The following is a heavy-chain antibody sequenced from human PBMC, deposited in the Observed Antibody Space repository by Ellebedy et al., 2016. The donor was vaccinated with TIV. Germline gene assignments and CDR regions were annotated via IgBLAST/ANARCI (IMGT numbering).Heavy chain of an antibody. V-gene: IGHV4-39*07. J-gene: IGHJ6*02. CDR2: IYYSGST. CDR1: GGSISSSSYY. Sequence: SETLSLXXTVSGGSISSSSYYWGWIRQPPGKGLEWIGSIYYSGSTYYNPSLKSRVTISVDTSKNQFSLKLSSVTAADTAVYYCASTKQQLVGFSYYYYGMDVWGQGTTVTVSS. D-gene: IGHD6-13*01. CDR3: ASTKQQLVGFSYYYYGMDV.